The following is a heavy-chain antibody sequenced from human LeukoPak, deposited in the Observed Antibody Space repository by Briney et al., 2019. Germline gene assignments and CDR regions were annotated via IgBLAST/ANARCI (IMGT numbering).Heavy chain of an antibody. Sequence: ASVKVSCKASGYTFTRYAINWLRQAPGQGLEWMGWINMYTANPAYAQGFTERFVFSLDTSDTTAYLQISNLKTEDTAVYYCARHDNDDDFDYWGQGTLVTVSS. CDR1: GYTFTRYA. CDR3: ARHDNDDDFDY. D-gene: IGHD3-16*01. CDR2: INMYTANP. V-gene: IGHV7-4-1*02. J-gene: IGHJ4*02.